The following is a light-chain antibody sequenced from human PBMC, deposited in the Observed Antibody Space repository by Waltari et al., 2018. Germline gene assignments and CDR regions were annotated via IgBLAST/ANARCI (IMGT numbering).Light chain of an antibody. Sequence: EIVMTQSPAILSVSPGERATLSCRASQSISTNLAWYQHKTGHAPRLLIHGASTRATGIPARFSGSGSGTEFTLTISSLQSEDFAVDYCQQYNYWPRFTFGPGTKVDIK. V-gene: IGKV3-15*01. CDR1: QSISTN. CDR3: QQYNYWPRFT. CDR2: GAS. J-gene: IGKJ3*01.